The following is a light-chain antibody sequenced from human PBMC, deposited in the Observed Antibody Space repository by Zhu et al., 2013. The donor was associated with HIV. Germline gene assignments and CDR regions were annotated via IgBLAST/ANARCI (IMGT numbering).Light chain of an antibody. CDR2: TAS. CDR3: QQSNSFPWT. Sequence: DIQMTQSPSSVSASVGDRVTITCRASQGIGSWLAWYQQKPGKAPKLLIYTASNLQSGSHQGSAAVDLGQISLSPSAACSLKILRTYFCQQSNSFPWTFGQGTKVEIK. V-gene: IGKV1-12*01. J-gene: IGKJ1*01. CDR1: QGIGSW.